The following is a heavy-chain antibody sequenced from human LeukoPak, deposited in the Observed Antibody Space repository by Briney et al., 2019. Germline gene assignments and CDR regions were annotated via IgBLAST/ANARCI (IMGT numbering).Heavy chain of an antibody. CDR2: IASDGSST. V-gene: IGHV3-74*01. J-gene: IGHJ4*02. D-gene: IGHD4-23*01. CDR3: ARGRPHGNDY. Sequence: GGSLRLSCAASGFTFTTYWMHWVRQAPGKGLVWVSRIASDGSSTTYADSVKGRFSISRDNAKNTLYLQMNSLRVEDTAVYYCARGRPHGNDYWGQGTLVTVSS. CDR1: GFTFTTYW.